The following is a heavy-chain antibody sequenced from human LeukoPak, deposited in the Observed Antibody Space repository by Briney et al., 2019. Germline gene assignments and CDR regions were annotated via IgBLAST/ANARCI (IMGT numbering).Heavy chain of an antibody. D-gene: IGHD2-21*01. V-gene: IGHV4-39*07. CDR2: VFSSGHT. J-gene: IGHJ5*02. CDR1: GGDIITSGYY. CDR3: ARSAWTGSIVVKVPPALWFDP. Sequence: SETLSLTCSVSGGDIITSGYYWAWIRQPPRKGPEWIGSVFSSGHTEFNPALRSRVTLTVDTSKNQFSLSLISVTAADTAVYYCARSAWTGSIVVKVPPALWFDPWGQGTLVTVSS.